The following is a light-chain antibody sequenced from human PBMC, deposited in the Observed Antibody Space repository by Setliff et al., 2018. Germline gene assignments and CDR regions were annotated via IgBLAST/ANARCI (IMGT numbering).Light chain of an antibody. CDR1: YSDVGKYNL. V-gene: IGLV2-23*02. CDR3: CSYAGSSTFV. CDR2: DFT. Sequence: SVLTQPASVSGSPGQSITISCTGTYSDVGKYNLVSWYQQHPGKAPKLILYDFTTRPSGVSDRFSGSKSANTASLTISGLQAEDEADYYCCSYAGSSTFVFGGGTKVTV. J-gene: IGLJ1*01.